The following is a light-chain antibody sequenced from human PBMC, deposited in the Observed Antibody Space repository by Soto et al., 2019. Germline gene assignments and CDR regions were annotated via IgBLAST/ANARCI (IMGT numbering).Light chain of an antibody. V-gene: IGKV3D-20*01. CDR1: QSVSSSY. J-gene: IGKJ5*01. CDR2: ATS. Sequence: EIVLTQSPATLSLSPGERATLSCGASQSVSSSYLAWYQQKPGLAPRLLIYATSSRATGIPDRFSGGGSGTDFTLTISRLEPEDFAVYYCQQYGTSPRSITFGQGTRLENK. CDR3: QQYGTSPRSIT.